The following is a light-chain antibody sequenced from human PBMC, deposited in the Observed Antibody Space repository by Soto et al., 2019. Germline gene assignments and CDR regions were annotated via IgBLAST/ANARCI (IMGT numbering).Light chain of an antibody. CDR2: EVS. Sequence: QSALTQPASVSGSPGQSITISCTGTSSDVGGYNYVSWYQQHPGKAPKLMIYEVSNRPSGVSNRFSGSKSGNTAPLTISGLQAEDEADYYCSSYTSSSTLPFGTGTKLTVL. J-gene: IGLJ1*01. CDR1: SSDVGGYNY. V-gene: IGLV2-14*01. CDR3: SSYTSSSTLP.